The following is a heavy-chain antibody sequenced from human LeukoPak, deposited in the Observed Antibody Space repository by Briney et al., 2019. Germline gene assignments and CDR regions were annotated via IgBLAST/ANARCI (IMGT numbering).Heavy chain of an antibody. CDR2: IHSSGGDT. Sequence: GGSLRLSCAASGFTFGSYAMSWVRQAPGTGLEWVSTIHSSGGDTYYADSVKGRFTISRDSSKNTLYLQMNSLRAEDTALYYCAKVRSRFFDYWGQGTLVTVST. D-gene: IGHD3-3*01. CDR1: GFTFGSYA. CDR3: AKVRSRFFDY. V-gene: IGHV3-23*01. J-gene: IGHJ4*02.